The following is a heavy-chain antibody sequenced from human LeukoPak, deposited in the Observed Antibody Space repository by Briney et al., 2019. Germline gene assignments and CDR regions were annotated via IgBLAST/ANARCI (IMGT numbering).Heavy chain of an antibody. Sequence: SETLSLTCTVSGGSISSSSYYWGWIRQPPGKGLEWIGSIYYSGSTYYNPSLKGRVTISVDTSKNQFSLKLSSVTAADTAVYYCARGLTWFGELEYFDYWGQGTLVTVSS. CDR2: IYYSGST. CDR3: ARGLTWFGELEYFDY. D-gene: IGHD3-10*01. CDR1: GGSISSSSYY. V-gene: IGHV4-39*01. J-gene: IGHJ4*02.